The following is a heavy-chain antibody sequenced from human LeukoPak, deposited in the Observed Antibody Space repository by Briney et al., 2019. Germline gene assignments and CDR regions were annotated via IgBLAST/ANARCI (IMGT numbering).Heavy chain of an antibody. CDR3: ARTSPYYYDSSGYPMYVDY. V-gene: IGHV3-23*01. CDR1: GFTFSSYA. D-gene: IGHD3-22*01. CDR2: ISGSGGST. J-gene: IGHJ4*02. Sequence: GGSLRLSCAASGFTFSSYAMTWVRQAPGKGLEWVSGISGSGGSTYNADSVKGRFTISRDNSKNTLYLQMNSLRAEDTAVYYCARTSPYYYDSSGYPMYVDYWDQGTLVTVSS.